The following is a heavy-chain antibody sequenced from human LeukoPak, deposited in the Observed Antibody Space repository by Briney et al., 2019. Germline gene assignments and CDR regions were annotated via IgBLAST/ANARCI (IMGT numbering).Heavy chain of an antibody. Sequence: PGGSLRLSCAASGLTDTDYYMHWIRQAPPKGLEWVSFIGGSASNIYYADSVKGRFTISRDNAKNSLYLQMNSLRAEDTAVYYCAKEWSAFDIWGQGTMVTVSS. CDR3: AKEWSAFDI. CDR2: IGGSASNI. J-gene: IGHJ3*02. D-gene: IGHD2-15*01. V-gene: IGHV3-11*04. CDR1: GLTDTDYY.